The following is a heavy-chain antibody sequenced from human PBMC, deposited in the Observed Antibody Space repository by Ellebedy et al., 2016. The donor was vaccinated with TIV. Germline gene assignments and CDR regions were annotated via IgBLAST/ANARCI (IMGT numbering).Heavy chain of an antibody. Sequence: GESLKISCAASGFTFSTYSMNWVRQAPGKGLEWVSYISGDGDIIYYADSMKGRFITSRDNAKNSLYLQMNSLRAEDTAVYYCTRDHRSNSCLDVWGQGTTVTVSS. CDR2: ISGDGDII. J-gene: IGHJ6*02. V-gene: IGHV3-48*04. D-gene: IGHD2-2*01. CDR3: TRDHRSNSCLDV. CDR1: GFTFSTYS.